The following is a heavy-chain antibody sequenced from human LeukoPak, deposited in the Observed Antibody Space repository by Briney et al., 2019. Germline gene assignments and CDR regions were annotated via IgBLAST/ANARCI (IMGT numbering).Heavy chain of an antibody. CDR1: GYTFTSYD. Sequence: ASVKVSCKASGYTFTSYDINWVRQATGQGLEWMRWMSPNSGNTGYAQKFQGRVTMTRDTSIGTAYLELSSLKSEDTAVYYCARVRAPYSSGWYIGYFDLWGRGTLVTVSS. CDR3: ARVRAPYSSGWYIGYFDL. V-gene: IGHV1-8*01. D-gene: IGHD6-19*01. J-gene: IGHJ2*01. CDR2: MSPNSGNT.